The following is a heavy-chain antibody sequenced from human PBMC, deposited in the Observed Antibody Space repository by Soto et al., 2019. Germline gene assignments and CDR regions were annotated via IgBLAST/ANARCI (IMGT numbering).Heavy chain of an antibody. V-gene: IGHV5-10-1*01. J-gene: IGHJ6*02. Sequence: RESLNLSCKGSGYSFTSNWINWVRQMPGKGLEWMGRIDPSDSQSNYNPSFQGHVTISADKSTSSAYLQWNSLKASDTAMYYCEGGCSGGNCFSSYAMAVWGQGTRVTVSS. D-gene: IGHD2-15*01. CDR3: EGGCSGGNCFSSYAMAV. CDR2: IDPSDSQS. CDR1: GYSFTSNW.